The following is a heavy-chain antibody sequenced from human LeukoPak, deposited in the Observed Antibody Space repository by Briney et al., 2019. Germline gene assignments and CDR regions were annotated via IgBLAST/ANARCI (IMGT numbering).Heavy chain of an antibody. CDR3: ARNKDFDH. CDR2: IYYSGST. CDR1: GGSISSSSHY. Sequence: SETLSLTCSVSGGSISSSSHYWDWIRQPPGEGLEWIGSIYYSGSTYYNPSLKSRVTISVDTSKNQFSLKLSSVTALDTAVYYCARNKDFDHWGQGAPVIVSS. J-gene: IGHJ4*02. V-gene: IGHV4-39*07. D-gene: IGHD2/OR15-2a*01.